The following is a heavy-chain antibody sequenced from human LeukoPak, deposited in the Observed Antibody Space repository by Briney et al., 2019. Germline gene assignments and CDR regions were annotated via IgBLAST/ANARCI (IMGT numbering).Heavy chain of an antibody. Sequence: ASVKVSCKASGYTFTSYDINWVRQATGQGLEWMGWMNPNSGNTGYAQKFQGRVTITRNTSISTAYMEPSSLRSEDTAVYYCARDLHYYGSGSYPSGYWGQGTLVTVSS. CDR3: ARDLHYYGSGSYPSGY. J-gene: IGHJ4*02. V-gene: IGHV1-8*03. CDR2: MNPNSGNT. D-gene: IGHD3-10*01. CDR1: GYTFTSYD.